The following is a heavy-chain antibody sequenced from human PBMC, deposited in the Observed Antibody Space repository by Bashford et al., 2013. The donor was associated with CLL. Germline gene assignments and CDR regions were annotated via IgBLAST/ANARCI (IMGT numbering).Heavy chain of an antibody. CDR3: ARHYLPHGNPLDF. CDR1: GVSISDYY. CDR2: VYSSGST. Sequence: SETLSLTCTVSGVSISDYYWNWIRQPAGKGLEWIGRVYSSGSTNYTPSLKSRVTMSVDTSKNQFSLKLSSVTAADTAVYYCARHYLPHGNPLDFWGQGTLVTVSS. J-gene: IGHJ4*02. D-gene: IGHD3-10*01. V-gene: IGHV4-4*07.